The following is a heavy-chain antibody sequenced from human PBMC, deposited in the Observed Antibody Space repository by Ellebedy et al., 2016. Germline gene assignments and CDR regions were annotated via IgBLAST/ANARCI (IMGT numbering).Heavy chain of an antibody. CDR2: IYYSGST. Sequence: SETLSLTXTVSGGSISSSSYYWGWIRQPPGKGLEWIGSIYYSGSTYYNPSLKSRVTISVDTSKNQFSLKLSSVTAADTAVYYCARGDLYDILTGYYYYGMDVWGQGTTVTVSS. J-gene: IGHJ6*02. V-gene: IGHV4-39*07. CDR3: ARGDLYDILTGYYYYGMDV. CDR1: GGSISSSSYY. D-gene: IGHD3-9*01.